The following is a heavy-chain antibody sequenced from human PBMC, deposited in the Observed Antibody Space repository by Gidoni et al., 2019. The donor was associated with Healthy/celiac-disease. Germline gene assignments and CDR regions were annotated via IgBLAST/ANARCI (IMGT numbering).Heavy chain of an antibody. CDR1: GYTFTGYY. J-gene: IGHJ6*02. CDR3: ARDRVAITIFGVVIYPFYYYYGMDV. V-gene: IGHV1-2*02. D-gene: IGHD3-3*01. Sequence: QVQLVQSGAEVKKPGASVKVSCKASGYTFTGYYMPWVRQAPGQGLEWMGWINPNSGGTNYAQKFQGRVTMTRDTSISTAYMELSRLRSDDTAVYYCARDRVAITIFGVVIYPFYYYYGMDVWGQGTTVTVSS. CDR2: INPNSGGT.